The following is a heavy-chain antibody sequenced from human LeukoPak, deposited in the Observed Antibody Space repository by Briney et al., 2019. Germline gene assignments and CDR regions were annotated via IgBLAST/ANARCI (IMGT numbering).Heavy chain of an antibody. J-gene: IGHJ4*02. CDR3: ARGRPYSPRYDY. V-gene: IGHV4-34*01. Sequence: SETLSLTCAVYGGSFSGYYWSWIRQPPGRGLEWIGEINHSGSTNYNPSLKSRVTISVDTSKNQFSLKLSSVTAADTAVYYCARGRPYSPRYDYWGQGTLVTVSS. D-gene: IGHD4-11*01. CDR2: INHSGST. CDR1: GGSFSGYY.